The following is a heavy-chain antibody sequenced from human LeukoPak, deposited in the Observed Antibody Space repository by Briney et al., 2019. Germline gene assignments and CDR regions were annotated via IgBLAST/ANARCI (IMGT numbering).Heavy chain of an antibody. CDR3: AGYCSSTGCPEYYYGMDV. CDR1: GFTFSSYG. CDR2: ISYDGSNK. D-gene: IGHD2-2*01. J-gene: IGHJ6*02. V-gene: IGHV3-30*03. Sequence: GRSLRLSCAASGFTFSSYGMHWVRQAPGKGLEWVAVISYDGSNKYYADSVKGRFTISRDNSKNTLYLQMNSLRAEDTAVYYCAGYCSSTGCPEYYYGMDVWGQGTTVTVSS.